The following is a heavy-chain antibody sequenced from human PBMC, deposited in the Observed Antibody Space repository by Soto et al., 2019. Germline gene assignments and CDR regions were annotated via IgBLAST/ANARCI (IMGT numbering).Heavy chain of an antibody. J-gene: IGHJ2*01. Sequence: EVQLVESGGGLVQPGGSLRLSCAASGFTVSSNYMSWVRQAPGKGLEWVSVIYSGGSTYYADSVKGRFTISRHHSKNTLYLQMNSLRAEDTAVYYCARDYSWYFDLWGRGTLVTVSS. D-gene: IGHD2-21*01. CDR3: ARDYSWYFDL. CDR2: IYSGGST. CDR1: GFTVSSNY. V-gene: IGHV3-53*04.